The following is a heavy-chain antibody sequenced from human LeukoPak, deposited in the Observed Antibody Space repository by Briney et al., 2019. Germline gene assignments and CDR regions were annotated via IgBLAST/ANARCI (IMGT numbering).Heavy chain of an antibody. J-gene: IGHJ6*02. CDR3: ARESFSSGWYYYGLDV. CDR2: INTNTGNP. D-gene: IGHD6-13*01. CDR1: GYTFTRYA. V-gene: IGHV7-4-1*02. Sequence: GASVKVSCKASGYTFTRYAVNWVRQAPGQGLEWMGWINTNTGNPTYAQGFTGRFVFSLDTSVNTAYLQISSLEAEDTAVYHCARESFSSGWYYYGLDVWGQGTTVTVSS.